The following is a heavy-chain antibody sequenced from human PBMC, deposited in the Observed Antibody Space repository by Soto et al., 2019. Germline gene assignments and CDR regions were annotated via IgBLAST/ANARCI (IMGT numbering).Heavy chain of an antibody. V-gene: IGHV1-69*13. J-gene: IGHJ4*01. CDR3: ARGSYYDSSGYYWGFDY. D-gene: IGHD3-22*01. CDR1: GGTFSSYA. CDR2: IIPIFATA. Sequence: GASVKVSCKASGGTFSSYAINWVRQAPGQGLEWLGKIIPIFATASYAQNFQGRVTLTADESTSTAYMELSRLRSEDTAVYYCARGSYYDSSGYYWGFDYWGKGT.